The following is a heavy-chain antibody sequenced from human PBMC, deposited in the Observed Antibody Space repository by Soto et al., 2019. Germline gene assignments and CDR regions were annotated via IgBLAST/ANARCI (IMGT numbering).Heavy chain of an antibody. CDR3: AKDTTYNWNYIDY. Sequence: EVQLLESGGGLVQPGGSLRLSCAASGFTFSSYAMSWVRQAPGKGLEWVSAISGSGGSTYYAYSVKGRFTISRDNHKNTLYLQMNSLRAEDTAVYYCAKDTTYNWNYIDYWGQGTMVTVSS. J-gene: IGHJ4*02. CDR2: ISGSGGST. V-gene: IGHV3-23*01. CDR1: GFTFSSYA. D-gene: IGHD1-7*01.